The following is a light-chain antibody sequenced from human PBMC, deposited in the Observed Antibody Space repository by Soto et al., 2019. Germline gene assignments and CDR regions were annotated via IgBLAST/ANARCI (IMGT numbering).Light chain of an antibody. J-gene: IGKJ4*01. CDR2: DAS. Sequence: EIVLTQSPATLSLSPGERATLSCRASQSVSDYLAWYQQKPGQAPRLLIYDASDRATGIPARFSGSGYGTDFTLPISSLEPDDVAVYYCQQRSDWPTFGGGTKVEIK. CDR3: QQRSDWPT. CDR1: QSVSDY. V-gene: IGKV3-11*01.